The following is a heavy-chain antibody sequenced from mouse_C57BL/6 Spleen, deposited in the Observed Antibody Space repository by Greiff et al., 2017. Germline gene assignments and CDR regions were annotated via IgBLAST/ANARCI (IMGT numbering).Heavy chain of an antibody. J-gene: IGHJ3*01. CDR2: IYPSDSET. Sequence: QVQLQQPGAELVRPGSSVKLSCKASGYTFTSYWMDWVKQRPGQGLEWIGNIYPSDSETHYNQKFKDKATLTVDKSSSTAYMQLSSLTSEDSAVYYGAREADDGAFAYWGQGTLVTVAA. V-gene: IGHV1-61*01. CDR1: GYTFTSYW. D-gene: IGHD2-3*01. CDR3: AREADDGAFAY.